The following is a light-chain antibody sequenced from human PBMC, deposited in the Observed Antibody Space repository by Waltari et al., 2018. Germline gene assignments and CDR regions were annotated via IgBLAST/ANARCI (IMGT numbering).Light chain of an antibody. J-gene: IGKJ4*01. CDR1: RFINNY. V-gene: IGKV1-39*01. CDR3: LQTLTTPLT. CDR2: AAS. Sequence: DIQMTQSPSSLSASVGDRVTITCRAGRFINNYLNWYQQQPGKAPKLLIYAASTLHSWVPTRFSGSGSGTDFTLTVSSLQADDFATYYCLQTLTTPLTFGGG.